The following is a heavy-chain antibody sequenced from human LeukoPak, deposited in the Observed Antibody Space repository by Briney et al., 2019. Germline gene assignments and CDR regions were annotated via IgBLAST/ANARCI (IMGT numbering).Heavy chain of an antibody. V-gene: IGHV3-15*01. D-gene: IGHD2-2*02. Sequence: GGSLRLSCAASGFTLSNAWMSWVRQAPGKGLEWVGRIKSKTDGGTTDYAAPVKGRFTISRDDSKNTLYLQMNSLKTEHTAVYYCTTDLWYQLLYRFVDYWGQGPLVTVSS. J-gene: IGHJ4*02. CDR3: TTDLWYQLLYRFVDY. CDR1: GFTLSNAW. CDR2: IKSKTDGGTT.